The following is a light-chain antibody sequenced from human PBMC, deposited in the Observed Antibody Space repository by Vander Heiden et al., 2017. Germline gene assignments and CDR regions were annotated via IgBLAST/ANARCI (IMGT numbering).Light chain of an antibody. CDR3: CSYTSSSTLYV. CDR1: SSDIGGYNY. V-gene: IGLV2-14*03. Sequence: QSALTQPASVSGSPGQSITISCTGSSSDIGGYNYVSWYQQHPGQAPKLMIHDVSGRRSGVANRFSGSKSGSTTAVTITGRQAEDEADYYCCSYTSSSTLYVFGTGTKLTVL. CDR2: DVS. J-gene: IGLJ1*01.